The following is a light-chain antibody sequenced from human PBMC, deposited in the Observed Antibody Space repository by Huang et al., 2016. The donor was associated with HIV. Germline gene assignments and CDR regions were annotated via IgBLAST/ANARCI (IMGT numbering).Light chain of an antibody. J-gene: IGKJ4*01. V-gene: IGKV3-11*01. CDR1: QSVSSY. CDR2: DVS. CDR3: QQRSNWELT. Sequence: EIVLTQSPATLSLSPGERATLSCRASQSVSSYLVWYQQKPGQAPRLLISDVSNRATGIPARFSGSGSGTDFTLTISSLEPEDFAVYYCQQRSNWELTFGGGTKVEIK.